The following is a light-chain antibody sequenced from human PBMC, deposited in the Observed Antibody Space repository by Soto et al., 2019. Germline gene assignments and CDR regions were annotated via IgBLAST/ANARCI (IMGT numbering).Light chain of an antibody. V-gene: IGKV1-39*01. J-gene: IGKJ1*01. CDR2: AAS. CDR1: QSVSGY. CDR3: QQTYTSPRT. Sequence: DIHMTQSPSSLSASVGDRVTITCRTSQSVSGYLNWYQQEPGKAPKLLIYAASSLQSGVPSRFSGSGSGTDFSLTISSLQPEDFATYYCQQTYTSPRTFGQGTKVDIK.